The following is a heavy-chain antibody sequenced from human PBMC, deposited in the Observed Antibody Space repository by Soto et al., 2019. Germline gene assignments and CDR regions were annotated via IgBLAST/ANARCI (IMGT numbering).Heavy chain of an antibody. V-gene: IGHV3-74*01. J-gene: IGHJ3*02. CDR3: ARPLGWRDAFDI. D-gene: IGHD6-19*01. CDR2: TNSDGSDT. Sequence: GGSLRLSCAASGFTFSSYWMYWVRQAPGKGLVWVSRTNSDGSDTSYADSVKGRFTISRDNAKNSLYLQMNSLRAEDTAVYYCARPLGWRDAFDIWGQGTMVTVSS. CDR1: GFTFSSYW.